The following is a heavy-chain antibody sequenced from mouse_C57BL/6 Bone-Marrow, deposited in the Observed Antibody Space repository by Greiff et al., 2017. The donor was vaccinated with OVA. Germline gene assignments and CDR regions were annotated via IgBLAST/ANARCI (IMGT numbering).Heavy chain of an antibody. Sequence: QVQLKQPGAELVMPGASVKLSCKASGYTFTSYWMHWVKQRPGQGLEWIGEIDPSDSYTNYNQKFKGKSTLTVDKSSSTAYMQLSSLTSEDSAVYYCARGGTMVTTTGFAYWGQGTLVTVSA. V-gene: IGHV1-69*01. J-gene: IGHJ3*01. CDR3: ARGGTMVTTTGFAY. CDR2: IDPSDSYT. CDR1: GYTFTSYW. D-gene: IGHD2-2*01.